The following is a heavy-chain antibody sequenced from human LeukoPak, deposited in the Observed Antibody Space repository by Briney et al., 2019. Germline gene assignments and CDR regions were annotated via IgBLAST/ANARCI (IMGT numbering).Heavy chain of an antibody. J-gene: IGHJ4*02. CDR3: AISTGYSCIFDY. V-gene: IGHV3-53*01. CDR2: IYGGGFT. CDR1: GFTVSSNY. Sequence: PGGSLRLSCAASGFTVSSNYMTWVRQAPGEGLEWVSVIYGGGFTYYADSVKGRFTISRDNSKNTLYLQMNNLRVDDTAVYYCAISTGYSCIFDYWGQGTLVTVSS. D-gene: IGHD5-18*01.